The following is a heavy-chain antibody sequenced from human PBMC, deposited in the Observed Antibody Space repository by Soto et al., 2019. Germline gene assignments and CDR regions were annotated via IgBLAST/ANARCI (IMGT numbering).Heavy chain of an antibody. V-gene: IGHV3-48*01. CDR2: ISSSSSTI. CDR3: ARIIAAAGGRRYFDL. CDR1: GFTFSSYS. Sequence: VGSLRLSCAAYGFTFSSYSMNWVRQAPGKGLEWVSYISSSSSTIYYADSVKGRFTISRDNAKNSLYLQMNSLRAEDTAVYYCARIIAAAGGRRYFDLWGRGTLVTVST. J-gene: IGHJ2*01. D-gene: IGHD6-13*01.